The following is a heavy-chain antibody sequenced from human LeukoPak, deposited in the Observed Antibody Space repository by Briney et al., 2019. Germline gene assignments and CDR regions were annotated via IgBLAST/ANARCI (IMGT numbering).Heavy chain of an antibody. D-gene: IGHD6-13*01. CDR1: GFTLSSND. J-gene: IGHJ5*02. V-gene: IGHV3-13*01. CDR3: AKDLLLHSSSWYWFDP. Sequence: PGGSLRLSCAASGFTLSSNDMHWVRQTSGKGLEWVSAIGTAGDTYYRDSVEGRFTISRENAKNSLYLQMDSLRAEDTAVYYCAKDLLLHSSSWYWFDPWGQGTLVTVSS. CDR2: IGTAGDT.